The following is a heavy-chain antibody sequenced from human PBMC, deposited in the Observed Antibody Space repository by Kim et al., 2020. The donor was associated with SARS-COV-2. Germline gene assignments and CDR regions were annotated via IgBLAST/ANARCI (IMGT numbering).Heavy chain of an antibody. CDR3: ARGDYGDYGGVDV. D-gene: IGHD4-17*01. V-gene: IGHV4-30-2*04. Sequence: YYNPSLGSRVSLSVDASKNQFSLKVISVTAADAAIYYCARGDYGDYGGVDVWGQGITVTVSS. J-gene: IGHJ6*02.